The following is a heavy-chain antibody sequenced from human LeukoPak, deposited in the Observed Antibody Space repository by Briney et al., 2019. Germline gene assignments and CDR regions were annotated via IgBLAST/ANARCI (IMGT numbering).Heavy chain of an antibody. J-gene: IGHJ4*02. V-gene: IGHV4-39*07. D-gene: IGHD3-10*01. CDR2: IYYSGST. CDR3: ARTTYYYGSGSRAVDY. CDR1: GGSISSSNYF. Sequence: SETLSLTCTVSGGSISSSNYFWGWIRQPPGKGLEWIGSIYYSGSTYYNPSLKSRVTISVDTSKNQFSLKLSSVTAADTAVYYCARTTYYYGSGSRAVDYWGQGTLVTVSS.